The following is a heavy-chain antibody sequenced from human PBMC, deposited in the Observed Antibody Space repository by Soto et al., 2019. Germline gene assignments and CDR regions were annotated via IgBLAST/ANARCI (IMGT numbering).Heavy chain of an antibody. V-gene: IGHV5-51*01. Sequence: VQLVQSGAEVKKPGSSVKVSCKASGGTFSSYAISWVRQAPGQGLEWMGIIFPGDSDTRYSPSFQGQVTISADKSISTAYLQWSSLKASDTAMYYCARLAGDYYDSSGYFDYWGQGTLVTVSS. CDR3: ARLAGDYYDSSGYFDY. D-gene: IGHD3-22*01. CDR1: GGTFSSYA. CDR2: IFPGDSDT. J-gene: IGHJ4*02.